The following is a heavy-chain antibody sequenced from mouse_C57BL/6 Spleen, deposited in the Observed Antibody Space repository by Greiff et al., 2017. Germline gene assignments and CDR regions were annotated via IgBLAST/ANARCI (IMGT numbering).Heavy chain of an antibody. J-gene: IGHJ1*03. CDR1: GFNITGDY. V-gene: IGHV14-4*01. CDR3: TMGLRSDFDV. Sequence: VQLKESGAELVRPGASVKLSCTASGFNITGDYMHWVKQRPEQGLEWIGWIDPETGDTEYDAKFQGKATITADTPSNTAYMQLSSLTSEDSAVYYCTMGLRSDFDVWGTGTTVTVSS. CDR2: IDPETGDT.